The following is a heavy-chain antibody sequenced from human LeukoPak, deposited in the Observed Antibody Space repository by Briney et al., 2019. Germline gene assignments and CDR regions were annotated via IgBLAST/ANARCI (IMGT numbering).Heavy chain of an antibody. J-gene: IGHJ6*02. D-gene: IGHD4-23*01. V-gene: IGHV4-59*08. CDR1: GGSISSYY. CDR3: ARWPPGYYYGMDV. Sequence: SETLSLTCTASGGSISSYYWSWIRQPPGKGLEWIGYIYYSGSTNYNPSLKSRVTISVDTSKNQFSLKLSSVTAADTAVYYCARWPPGYYYGMDVWGQGTTVTVSS. CDR2: IYYSGST.